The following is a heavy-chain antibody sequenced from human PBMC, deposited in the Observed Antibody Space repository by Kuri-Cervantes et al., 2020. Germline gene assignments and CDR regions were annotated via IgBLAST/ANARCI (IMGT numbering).Heavy chain of an antibody. CDR3: ARDQGLGSAVYWYFDL. CDR2: LSGSGGTT. J-gene: IGHJ2*01. D-gene: IGHD4-17*01. V-gene: IGHV3-23*01. CDR1: GFSFSTYA. Sequence: GESLKISCAASGFSFSTYAMAWVRQTPGRGLEWVSGLSGSGGTTYYADSVKGRFTISRDNSKNTLYLQMNSLRAEDTAVYYCARDQGLGSAVYWYFDLWGRGTLVTVSS.